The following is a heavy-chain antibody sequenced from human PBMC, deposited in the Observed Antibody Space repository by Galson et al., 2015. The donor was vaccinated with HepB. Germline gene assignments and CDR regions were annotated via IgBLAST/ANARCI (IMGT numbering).Heavy chain of an antibody. V-gene: IGHV3-21*01. Sequence: SLRLSCAASGFTFSSYSMNWVRQAPGKGLEWVSSISSSSSYIYYADSVKGRFTISRDNAKNSLYLQMNSLRAEDTAVYYCARLTTVTYLTLYYYYGMDVWGQGTTVTVSS. CDR3: ARLTTVTYLTLYYYYGMDV. CDR1: GFTFSSYS. D-gene: IGHD4-17*01. CDR2: ISSSSSYI. J-gene: IGHJ6*02.